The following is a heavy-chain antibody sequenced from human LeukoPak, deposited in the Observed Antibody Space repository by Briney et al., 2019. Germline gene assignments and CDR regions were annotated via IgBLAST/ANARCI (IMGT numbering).Heavy chain of an antibody. Sequence: GGSLRLSCAASGFTFSSYWMSWVRQAPGKGLEWVANIKQDGSEKYYVDSVKGRFTISRDNAKNTLYLQMNSLRAEDTAVYYCARANLRLGSTMARGGITSKTYNYYGIDVWGQGTTVTVSS. D-gene: IGHD3-10*01. J-gene: IGHJ6*02. CDR1: GFTFSSYW. CDR3: ARANLRLGSTMARGGITSKTYNYYGIDV. V-gene: IGHV3-7*03. CDR2: IKQDGSEK.